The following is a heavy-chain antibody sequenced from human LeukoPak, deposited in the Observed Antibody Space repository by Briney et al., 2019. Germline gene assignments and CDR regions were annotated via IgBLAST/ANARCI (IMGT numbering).Heavy chain of an antibody. Sequence: GGSLRLSCAASGFTFDDYAMHWVRQAPGKGLEWVSGISWNSGSIGYADSVKGRFTISRDNAKNSLYLQMNSLRAEDMALYYCAKGAARRELPYDYYMDVWGKGTTVTVSS. J-gene: IGHJ6*03. V-gene: IGHV3-9*03. CDR1: GFTFDDYA. D-gene: IGHD1-7*01. CDR3: AKGAARRELPYDYYMDV. CDR2: ISWNSGSI.